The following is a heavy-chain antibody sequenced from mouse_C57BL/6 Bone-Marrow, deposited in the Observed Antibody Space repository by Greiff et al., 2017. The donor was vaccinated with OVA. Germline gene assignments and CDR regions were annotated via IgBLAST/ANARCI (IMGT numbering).Heavy chain of an antibody. CDR2: INPNNGGT. CDR3: AIGFFITTVVATDYYAMDY. J-gene: IGHJ4*01. Sequence: EVQLQQSGPELVKPGASVKISCKASGYTFTDYYMNWVKQSHGKSLEWIGDINPNNGGTSYNQKFKGKATLTVDKSSSTAYMELRSLTSEDSAVXYCAIGFFITTVVATDYYAMDYWGQGTSVTVSS. CDR1: GYTFTDYY. V-gene: IGHV1-26*01. D-gene: IGHD1-1*01.